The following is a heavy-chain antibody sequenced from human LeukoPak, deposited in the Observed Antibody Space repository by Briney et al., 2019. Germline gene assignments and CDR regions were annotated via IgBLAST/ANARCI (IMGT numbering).Heavy chain of an antibody. CDR1: GFTFSSYS. CDR2: ITSGSSYI. D-gene: IGHD1-1*01. CDR3: ATGTTSGSYYFAY. J-gene: IGHJ4*02. V-gene: IGHV3-21*01. Sequence: PGGSLRLPCAASGFTFSSYSMNWVRQAPGKGLEGVSSITSGSSYIYYTDSVKGRFTISRDNAKNSLYLQMNSLRAEDTAVYYCATGTTSGSYYFAYWGQGTLVTVSS.